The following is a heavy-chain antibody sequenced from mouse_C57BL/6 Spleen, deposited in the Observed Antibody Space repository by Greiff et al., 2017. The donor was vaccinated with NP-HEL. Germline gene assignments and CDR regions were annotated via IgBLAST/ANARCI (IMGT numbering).Heavy chain of an antibody. CDR2: IHPNSGST. V-gene: IGHV1-64*01. D-gene: IGHD1-1*01. J-gene: IGHJ2*01. Sequence: VKLQQPGAELVKPGASVKLSCKASGYTFTSYWMHWVKQRPGQGLEWIGMIHPNSGSTNYNEKFKSKATLTVDKSSSTAYMQLSSLTSEDSAVYYCARSYYGSSLDYWGQGTTLTVSS. CDR3: ARSYYGSSLDY. CDR1: GYTFTSYW.